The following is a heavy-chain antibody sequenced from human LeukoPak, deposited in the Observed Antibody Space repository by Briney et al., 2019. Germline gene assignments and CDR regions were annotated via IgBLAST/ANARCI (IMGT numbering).Heavy chain of an antibody. V-gene: IGHV4-39*07. CDR3: ARKGVVGAVLDY. Sequence: PSETLSLTCTVSGGSISSSSYYWGWIRQPPGKGLEWIGSIYYSGSTYYNPSLKSRVTISVDTSKNQFSLKLSSVTAADTAVYYCARKGVVGAVLDYWGQGTLVTVSS. CDR1: GGSISSSSYY. J-gene: IGHJ4*02. CDR2: IYYSGST. D-gene: IGHD1-26*01.